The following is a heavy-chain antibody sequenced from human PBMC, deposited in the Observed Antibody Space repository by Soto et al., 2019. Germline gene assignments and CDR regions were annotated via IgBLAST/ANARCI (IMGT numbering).Heavy chain of an antibody. V-gene: IGHV3-48*02. CDR2: ISGSGATK. Sequence: GGSLRLSCAASGFTFSSHSINWVRQAPGKGLEWVSYISGSGATKYYADSVKGRFTISRDNARNSLYLQMSSLSDEDTAVYYGARAIRGFSYVVDYWGQETLVTVSS. CDR3: ARAIRGFSYVVDY. J-gene: IGHJ4*02. D-gene: IGHD5-18*01. CDR1: GFTFSSHS.